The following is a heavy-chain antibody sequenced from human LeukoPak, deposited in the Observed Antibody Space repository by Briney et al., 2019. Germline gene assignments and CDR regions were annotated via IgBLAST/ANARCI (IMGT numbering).Heavy chain of an antibody. V-gene: IGHV1-8*01. Sequence: ASVKVSCRASGYTFTNYDINWVRQATGQGLEWMGWLNPDSGNTAYAHNFQGRVTITWDTSASTAYMELSSLRSEDMAVYYCARERSLVWGMDYWGQGTLVTVSS. D-gene: IGHD7-27*01. CDR2: LNPDSGNT. CDR1: GYTFTNYD. CDR3: ARERSLVWGMDY. J-gene: IGHJ4*02.